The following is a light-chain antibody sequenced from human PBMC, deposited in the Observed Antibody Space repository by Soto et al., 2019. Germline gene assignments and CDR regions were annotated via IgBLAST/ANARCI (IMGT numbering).Light chain of an antibody. CDR1: QSLLHTNGYNY. CDR3: MQALDTWT. J-gene: IGKJ1*01. Sequence: DIVVTQSPLSLSVTPGEPASISCRSSQSLLHTNGYNYLDWYLQKPGQSPQLLIYLGSHRASGVTDRFSGSVSGSDFTLKITRVEAEDAGVYYCMQALDTWTFGQGTKVEIK. CDR2: LGS. V-gene: IGKV2-28*01.